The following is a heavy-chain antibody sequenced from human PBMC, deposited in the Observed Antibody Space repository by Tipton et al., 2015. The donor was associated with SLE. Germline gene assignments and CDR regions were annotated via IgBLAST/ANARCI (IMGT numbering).Heavy chain of an antibody. J-gene: IGHJ4*02. CDR1: GGSISSSSYY. V-gene: IGHV4-39*01. CDR3: ASSFEY. Sequence: TLSLTCTVSGGSISSSSYYWGWIRQPPGKGLEWIGRIYYRVSTYYNPSLKSRVTISVDTSKNQFSLKLSSVTAADTAVYYCASSFEYGGQGTLVTVSS. CDR2: IYYRVST.